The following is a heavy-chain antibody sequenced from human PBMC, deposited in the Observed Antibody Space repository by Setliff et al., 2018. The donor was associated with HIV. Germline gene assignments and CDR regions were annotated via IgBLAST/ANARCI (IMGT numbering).Heavy chain of an antibody. V-gene: IGHV3-30*02. D-gene: IGHD2-15*01. Sequence: GGSLRLSCAASGFTFSYYEVHWARQAPGKGLEWLAFIQNDGSNKYYADSVKGRFTISRDNSRNTFYLQMNSLRAEDTAVYYCARDSSIVVVVAATPDLGFDPWGQGTLVTVSS. CDR2: IQNDGSNK. CDR3: ARDSSIVVVVAATPDLGFDP. J-gene: IGHJ5*02. CDR1: GFTFSYYE.